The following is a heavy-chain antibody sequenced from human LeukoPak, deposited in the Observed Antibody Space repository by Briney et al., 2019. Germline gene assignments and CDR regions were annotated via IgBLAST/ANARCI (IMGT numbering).Heavy chain of an antibody. V-gene: IGHV3-20*04. D-gene: IGHD3-22*01. J-gene: IGHJ6*03. Sequence: GGSLRLSCAASGFTFDDYGMSWVRQAPGKGLDWVSGINWNGGSTGYADSVKGRFTISRDNAKNSLYLQMNSLRAEDTALYYCAREYDSSGYYYLGYYYYYMDVWGKGTTVTVSS. CDR2: INWNGGST. CDR1: GFTFDDYG. CDR3: AREYDSSGYYYLGYYYYYMDV.